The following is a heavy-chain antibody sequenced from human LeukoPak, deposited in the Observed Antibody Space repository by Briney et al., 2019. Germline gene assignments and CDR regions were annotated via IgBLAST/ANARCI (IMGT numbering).Heavy chain of an antibody. CDR2: IYYSGST. D-gene: IGHD3-10*01. Sequence: SETLSLTCTVSGGSISSSSYYWGWIRQPPGKGLEWIGSIYYSGSTYYNPSLKSRVTISVDTSKNQFSLKLSSVTAADTAVYYCARHEGYGSGSYYAFYYYYYMDVWGKGTTVTISS. V-gene: IGHV4-39*01. CDR3: ARHEGYGSGSYYAFYYYYYMDV. CDR1: GGSISSSSYY. J-gene: IGHJ6*03.